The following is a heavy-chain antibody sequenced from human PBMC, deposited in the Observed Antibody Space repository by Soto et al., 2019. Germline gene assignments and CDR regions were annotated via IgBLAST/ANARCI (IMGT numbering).Heavy chain of an antibody. J-gene: IGHJ4*02. CDR3: ARVLGGSYYYFDY. V-gene: IGHV3-21*01. CDR2: ISSSSSDI. D-gene: IGHD1-26*01. Sequence: GGSLRLSCAASGFTFSTYSMNWVRQAPGKGLEWVSSISSSSSDIYYADSVKGRLTISRDNAKNSLYLQMNSLRAEDTAVYYCARVLGGSYYYFDYWGQGTLVTAPQ. CDR1: GFTFSTYS.